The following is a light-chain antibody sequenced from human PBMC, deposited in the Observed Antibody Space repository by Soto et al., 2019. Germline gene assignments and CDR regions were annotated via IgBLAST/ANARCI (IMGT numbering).Light chain of an antibody. CDR3: GTWDSSLSDVI. CDR1: SSNIGNNY. CDR2: DTD. Sequence: QSVLTQPPSVSAAPGQKVTISCSGSSSNIGNNYVSWYQQLPGTAPKLLIYDTDKRPSGIPARFSGSRSGTSATLGITGLQTGDEADYYCGTWDSSLSDVIFGGGTQLTVL. J-gene: IGLJ2*01. V-gene: IGLV1-51*01.